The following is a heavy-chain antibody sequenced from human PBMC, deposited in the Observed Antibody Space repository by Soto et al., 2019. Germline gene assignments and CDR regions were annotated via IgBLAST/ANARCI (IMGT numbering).Heavy chain of an antibody. V-gene: IGHV1-18*01. D-gene: IGHD2-15*01. CDR2: ISAYNGNT. Sequence: ASVEVSCKAAGYTLTSYGISWVRQAPGQGLEWMGWISAYNGNTNYAQKLQGRVTMTTDTSTSTAYMELRSLRSDDTAVYYCARDGAPYCSGGSCLPRTIWGQGTLVTV. CDR1: GYTLTSYG. J-gene: IGHJ3*02. CDR3: ARDGAPYCSGGSCLPRTI.